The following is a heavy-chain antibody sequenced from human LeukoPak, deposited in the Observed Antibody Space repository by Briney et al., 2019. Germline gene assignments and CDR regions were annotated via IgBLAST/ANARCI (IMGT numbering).Heavy chain of an antibody. CDR2: THNSGST. V-gene: IGHV4-30-4*01. CDR3: AREGHDFWSGSRGWFDP. CDR1: GVSISSYY. Sequence: SETLSLTCTVSGVSISSYYWSWIRQAPGKGLEWIGYTHNSGSTFYNPSLKSRFTISVDTSKNQFSLKVRSVTATDTAVYYCAREGHDFWSGSRGWFDPWGPGTLVTVSS. D-gene: IGHD3-3*01. J-gene: IGHJ5*02.